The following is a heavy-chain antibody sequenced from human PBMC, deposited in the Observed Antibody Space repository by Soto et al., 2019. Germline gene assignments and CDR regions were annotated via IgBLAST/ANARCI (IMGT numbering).Heavy chain of an antibody. D-gene: IGHD2-15*01. CDR2: INHSGST. CDR1: GGSFSGYY. Sequence: QVQLQQWGAGLLKPSETLSLTCAVYGGSFSGYYWSWIRQPPGKGLEWIGEINHSGSTNYNPSLKSRVTISVDTSTNQFSLKLSSVTAADTAVYYCARGSIGYCSGGSCYSRYYYYMDVWGKGTTVTVSS. J-gene: IGHJ6*03. V-gene: IGHV4-34*01. CDR3: ARGSIGYCSGGSCYSRYYYYMDV.